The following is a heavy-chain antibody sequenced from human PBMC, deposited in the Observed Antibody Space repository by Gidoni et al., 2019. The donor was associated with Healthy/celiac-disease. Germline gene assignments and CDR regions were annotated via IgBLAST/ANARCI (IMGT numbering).Heavy chain of an antibody. V-gene: IGHV3-23*01. D-gene: IGHD6-19*01. CDR2: VSGSGGST. CDR3: AKGKAVAGPTYFDY. Sequence: EVQLLESGGGLVQPGGSLRLSCAASGFTFSSYAMTWVRPAQGEGIEWVSCVSGSGGSTYYADSVKGRFTLSRDNSKNTLYLQMNSLRGDDTAAYYCAKGKAVAGPTYFDYWGQGTLVTVSS. J-gene: IGHJ4*02. CDR1: GFTFSSYA.